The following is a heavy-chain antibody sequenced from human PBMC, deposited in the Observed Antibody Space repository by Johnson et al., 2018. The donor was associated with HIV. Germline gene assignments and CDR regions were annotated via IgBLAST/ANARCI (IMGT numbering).Heavy chain of an antibody. CDR2: ISFDGSNT. CDR3: ARRMKAVAHHDAFDI. Sequence: QVQLVESGGGLVKPGRSLRLSCAASGFTFNYYGMHWVRQAPGKGLEWVGFISFDGSNTHYADSVRGRFTISRDNSKNTLYLQMNGLRIESTAIYYCARRMKAVAHHDAFDIWGQGTMVTVSS. CDR1: GFTFNYYG. J-gene: IGHJ3*02. V-gene: IGHV3-30*05. D-gene: IGHD6-19*01.